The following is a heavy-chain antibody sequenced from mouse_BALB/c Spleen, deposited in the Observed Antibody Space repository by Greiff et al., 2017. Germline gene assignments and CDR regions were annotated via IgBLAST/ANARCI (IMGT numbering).Heavy chain of an antibody. CDR3: ARSYGDYQGGMDY. J-gene: IGHJ4*01. Sequence: EVQRVESGGGLVQPGGSRKLSCAASGFTFSSFEMHWVRQAPEKGLEWVAYISSGSSTIYYADTVKGRYTISRDNPKNTLFLQMTSLRSEDTAMYDCARSYGDYQGGMDYWGQGTSVTVSS. D-gene: IGHD2-13*01. V-gene: IGHV5-17*02. CDR1: GFTFSSFE. CDR2: ISSGSSTI.